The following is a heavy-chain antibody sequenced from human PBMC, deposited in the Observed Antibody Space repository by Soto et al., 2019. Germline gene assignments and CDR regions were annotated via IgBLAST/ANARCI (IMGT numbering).Heavy chain of an antibody. J-gene: IGHJ4*02. CDR2: IYYSGST. CDR1: GGSISSSSYY. V-gene: IGHV4-39*01. Sequence: PSETLSLTCTVSGGSISSSSYYWGWIRQPPGKGLEWIGSIYYSGSTYYNPSLKSRVTISVDTSKNQFSLKLSSVTAADTAVYYCAGDSSGYYYSAPSDDYWGQGTLVTVSS. CDR3: AGDSSGYYYSAPSDDY. D-gene: IGHD3-22*01.